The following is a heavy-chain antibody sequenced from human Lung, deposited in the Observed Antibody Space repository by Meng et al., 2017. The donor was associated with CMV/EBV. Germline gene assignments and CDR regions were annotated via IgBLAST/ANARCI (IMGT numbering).Heavy chain of an antibody. V-gene: IGHV4-34*01. CDR1: GGSFSGYY. D-gene: IGHD2-2*01. CDR3: ARARVVPAYYYGMDC. J-gene: IGHJ6*02. Sequence: SXTXSLXCAAYGGSFSGYYWSWIRQPPGKGLEWIGEINHSGSTNYNPSLKSRVTISVDTSKNQFSLKLSSVTAADTAVYYCARARVVPAYYYGMDCWGQGXTVTVSS. CDR2: INHSGST.